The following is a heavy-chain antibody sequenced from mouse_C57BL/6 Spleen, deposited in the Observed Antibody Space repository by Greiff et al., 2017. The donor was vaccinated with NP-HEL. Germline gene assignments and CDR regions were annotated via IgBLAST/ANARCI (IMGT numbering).Heavy chain of an antibody. D-gene: IGHD5-1*01. CDR1: GFTFSSYA. V-gene: IGHV5-4*01. CDR3: AREGGYLYFDY. CDR2: ISDGGSYT. Sequence: EVQLVESGGGLVKPGGSLKLSCAASGFTFSSYAMSWVRQTPEKRLEWVATISDGGSYTYYPDNVKGRFTISRDNAKNNLYLQMSHLKSEDTAMYYCAREGGYLYFDYWGQGTTLTVSS. J-gene: IGHJ2*01.